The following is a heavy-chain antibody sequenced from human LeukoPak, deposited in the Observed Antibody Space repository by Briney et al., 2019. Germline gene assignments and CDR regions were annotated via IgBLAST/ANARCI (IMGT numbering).Heavy chain of an antibody. CDR3: VRGPHTAATSY. V-gene: IGHV3-7*03. CDR1: GFTFSSYA. CDR2: IKQDGSEK. Sequence: GRSLRLSCAASGFTFSSYAMHWVRQAPGKGLEWVANIKQDGSEKQYVDSVKGRFAISRDNAKKSLYLQINTLRAEDTAVYYCVRGPHTAATSYWGQGTLVTVSS. D-gene: IGHD6-13*01. J-gene: IGHJ4*02.